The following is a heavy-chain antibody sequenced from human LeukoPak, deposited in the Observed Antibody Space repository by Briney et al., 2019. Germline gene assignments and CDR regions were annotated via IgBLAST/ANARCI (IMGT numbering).Heavy chain of an antibody. J-gene: IGHJ4*02. CDR3: AREGYLDYFDY. Sequence: GGSLRLSCAVSGFTFSSYEMNWVRQAPGKGLEWVSYISSSSYIYYADSVKGRFTISRDNAKNSLYLQMNSLRAEDTAVYYCAREGYLDYFDYWGQGTLVTVSS. CDR2: ISSSSYI. D-gene: IGHD3-9*01. CDR1: GFTFSSYE. V-gene: IGHV3-21*05.